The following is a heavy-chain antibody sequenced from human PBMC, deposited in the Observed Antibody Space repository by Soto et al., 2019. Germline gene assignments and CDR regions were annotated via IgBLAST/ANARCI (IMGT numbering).Heavy chain of an antibody. V-gene: IGHV2-26*01. Sequence: QVTLKESGPVLVKPTETLTLTCTVSGFSLSNARMGVSWIRQPPGKALEWLAHIFSNDEKSYSTSLKSRLTIXKXTXXSQVVPTMTNMDPVDTATYYCARIRPVAATNWFDPWGQGTLVTVSS. J-gene: IGHJ5*02. CDR2: IFSNDEK. CDR3: ARIRPVAATNWFDP. CDR1: GFSLSNARMG. D-gene: IGHD6-19*01.